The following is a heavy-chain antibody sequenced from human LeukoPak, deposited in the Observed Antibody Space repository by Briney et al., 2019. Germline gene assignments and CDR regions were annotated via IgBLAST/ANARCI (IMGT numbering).Heavy chain of an antibody. Sequence: GGFLRLSCAASGFTFSSYSMNWVRQAPGKGLEWVSSISSSSSYIYYADSVKGRFTISRDNAKNSLYLQMNSLRAEDTAVYYCARGMVQLWLEVVLSGAFDIWGQGTMVTVSS. D-gene: IGHD5-18*01. J-gene: IGHJ3*02. CDR3: ARGMVQLWLEVVLSGAFDI. CDR1: GFTFSSYS. V-gene: IGHV3-21*01. CDR2: ISSSSSYI.